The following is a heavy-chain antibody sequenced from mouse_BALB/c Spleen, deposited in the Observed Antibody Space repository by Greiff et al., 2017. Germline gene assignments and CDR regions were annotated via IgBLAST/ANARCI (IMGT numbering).Heavy chain of an antibody. CDR1: GFNIKDTY. Sequence: VQLQQSGAELVKPGASVKLSCTASGFNIKDTYMHWVKQRPEQGLEWIGRIDPANGNTKYDPKFQGKATITADTSSNTAYLQLSSLTSEDTAVYYCARWDDYDKGFAYWGQGTLVTVSA. D-gene: IGHD2-4*01. V-gene: IGHV14-3*02. CDR3: ARWDDYDKGFAY. J-gene: IGHJ3*01. CDR2: IDPANGNT.